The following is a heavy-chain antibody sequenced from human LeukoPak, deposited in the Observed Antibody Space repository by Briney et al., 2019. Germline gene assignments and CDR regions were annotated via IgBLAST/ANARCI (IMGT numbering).Heavy chain of an antibody. V-gene: IGHV4-59*12. CDR3: ARDLFGDSIDS. CDR2: IYYSGST. Sequence: SETLSLTCTVSGGYISSYYWSWIRQPPGKGLEWIGYIYYSGSTNYNPSLKSRVTISVDTSKNQFSLKLSSVTAADTAVYYCARDLFGDSIDSWGQGTLVTVS. D-gene: IGHD2-21*01. CDR1: GGYISSYY. J-gene: IGHJ4*02.